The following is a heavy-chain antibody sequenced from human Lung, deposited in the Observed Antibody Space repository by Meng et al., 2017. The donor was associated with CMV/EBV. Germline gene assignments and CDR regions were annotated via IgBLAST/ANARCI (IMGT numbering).Heavy chain of an antibody. D-gene: IGHD1-26*01. Sequence: GGSLRLSCAASGFPFSLFIMNWVRQAPGKGLEWVSSISPSGEFTYYGDSVKGRFTVSRDNTKNLLYLEMNSLTADDTAVYFCARDFKVGRPWGQGRVVTVAS. CDR3: ARDFKVGRP. J-gene: IGHJ4*02. V-gene: IGHV3-21*04. CDR2: ISPSGEFT. CDR1: GFPFSLFI.